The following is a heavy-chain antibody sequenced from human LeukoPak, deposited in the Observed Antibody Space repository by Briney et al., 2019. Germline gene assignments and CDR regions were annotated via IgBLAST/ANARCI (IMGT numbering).Heavy chain of an antibody. J-gene: IGHJ4*02. CDR1: GFTFNYNA. D-gene: IGHD3-22*01. CDR3: AKTSGSYSNFDC. CDR2: ISGVGANT. Sequence: GGSLRLSCAASGFTFNYNAMTWDRPAPGKGMEGDSTISGVGANTYYADSVKGRFTISRDNSKNMLNLQMDGLRADDTAMYYCAKTSGSYSNFDCWGRGTLVTVSS. V-gene: IGHV3-23*01.